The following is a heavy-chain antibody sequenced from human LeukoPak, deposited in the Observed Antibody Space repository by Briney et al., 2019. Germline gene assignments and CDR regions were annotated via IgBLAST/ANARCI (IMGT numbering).Heavy chain of an antibody. Sequence: PGGSLRLSCAASGFAFSSYAMHWVRQAPGKGLEWVAVISYDGTKEYYADPVKGRFSISRDNAKNSLSLQLNTLRVEDTAIYYCARGHYDVLASSYKWTPDYWGQGTLVTVSS. CDR2: ISYDGTKE. D-gene: IGHD3-9*01. V-gene: IGHV3-30*03. J-gene: IGHJ4*02. CDR3: ARGHYDVLASSYKWTPDY. CDR1: GFAFSSYA.